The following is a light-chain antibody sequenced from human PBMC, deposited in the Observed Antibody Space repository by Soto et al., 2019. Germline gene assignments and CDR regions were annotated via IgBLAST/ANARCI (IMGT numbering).Light chain of an antibody. CDR2: AAS. Sequence: DIQMTQSPSSLSASVGDRVTITCRASQGIRDLLGWYQQRPGKAPKLLIYAASNLEARVPSRFSGSGSGTEYTLTISSLQPADFATYYCLQHYTDPFTFGPGTKVDI. CDR1: QGIRDL. J-gene: IGKJ3*01. V-gene: IGKV1-17*01. CDR3: LQHYTDPFT.